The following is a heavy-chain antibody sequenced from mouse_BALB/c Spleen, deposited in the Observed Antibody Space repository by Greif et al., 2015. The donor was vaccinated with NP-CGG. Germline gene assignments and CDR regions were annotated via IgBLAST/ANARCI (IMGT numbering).Heavy chain of an antibody. CDR1: GFSLTSYG. Sequence: VQLQQSGPSLVQPSQSLSITCTVSGFSLTSYGVHWVRQSPGKGLEWLGVIWRGGSTDYNAAFMSRLSITKDNSKSQVFFKMNSLQADDTAIYYCAKTIHYYGYGDYYAMDYWGQGTSVTVSS. CDR2: IWRGGST. CDR3: AKTIHYYGYGDYYAMDY. V-gene: IGHV2-5-1*01. J-gene: IGHJ4*01. D-gene: IGHD1-2*01.